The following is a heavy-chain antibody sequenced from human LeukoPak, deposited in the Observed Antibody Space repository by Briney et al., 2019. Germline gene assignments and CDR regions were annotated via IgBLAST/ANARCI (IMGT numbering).Heavy chain of an antibody. CDR1: GGSISSYY. D-gene: IGHD3-16*01. CDR2: IYYSGST. J-gene: IGHJ4*02. V-gene: IGHV4-59*01. CDR3: AREIEGGGEYDY. Sequence: PSETLSLTCTVSGGSISSYYWSWIRQPPGKGLEWIGYIYYSGSTNYNPSLKSRVTISVDTSKNQFSLKLSSATAADTAVYYCAREIEGGGEYDYWGQGTLVTVSS.